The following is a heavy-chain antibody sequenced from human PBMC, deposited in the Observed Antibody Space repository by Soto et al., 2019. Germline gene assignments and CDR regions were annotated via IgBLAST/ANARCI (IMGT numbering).Heavy chain of an antibody. CDR2: ISYDGSNK. V-gene: IGHV3-30-3*01. D-gene: IGHD1-1*01. CDR1: GFTFSSYA. Sequence: QVQLVESGGGVVQPGRSLRLSCAASGFTFSSYAMHWVRQAPGKGLEWVAVISYDGSNKYYADSVKGRFTISRDNSKNTLYLQMNSLRAEDTAVYYCARHLWRDAYNWGYFDLWGRGTLVTVSS. CDR3: ARHLWRDAYNWGYFDL. J-gene: IGHJ2*01.